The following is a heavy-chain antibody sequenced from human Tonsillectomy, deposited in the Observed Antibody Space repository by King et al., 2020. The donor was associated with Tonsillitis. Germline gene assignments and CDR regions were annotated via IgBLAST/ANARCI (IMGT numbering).Heavy chain of an antibody. J-gene: IGHJ4*02. CDR2: IDPSDSYT. V-gene: IGHV5-10-1*03. Sequence: VQLVESGAEVKKPGESLRISCTGSGYSFTSYWISWVRQMPGKGLEWMGRIDPSDSYTNYSPSFQGHVTISADKSISTAYLQWSSLQASDTAMYYCARAIPYYDSSGYWLDYWGQGTLVTVSS. D-gene: IGHD3-22*01. CDR3: ARAIPYYDSSGYWLDY. CDR1: GYSFTSYW.